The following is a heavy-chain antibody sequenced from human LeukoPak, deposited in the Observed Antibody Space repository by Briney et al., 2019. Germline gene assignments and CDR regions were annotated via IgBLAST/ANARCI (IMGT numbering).Heavy chain of an antibody. Sequence: ASVKVSCKASGYTFTNYGITWVRQAPGQGLEWMGWISAYNGNTNYAQKLQGRVTMTIDKTTSTAYMELRSLRSDDTAVYYCARGYSSGWYYFDHWGQGTLVTVSS. D-gene: IGHD6-19*01. CDR1: GYTFTNYG. V-gene: IGHV1-18*01. J-gene: IGHJ4*02. CDR3: ARGYSSGWYYFDH. CDR2: ISAYNGNT.